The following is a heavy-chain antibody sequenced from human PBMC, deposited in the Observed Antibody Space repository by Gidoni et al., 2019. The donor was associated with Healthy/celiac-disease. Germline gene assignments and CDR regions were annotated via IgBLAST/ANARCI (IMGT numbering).Heavy chain of an antibody. CDR3: ARGYNSGTSNRAFDY. CDR2: INHSGST. J-gene: IGHJ4*02. D-gene: IGHD1-26*01. V-gene: IGHV4-34*01. Sequence: QVQLQQWGAGLLKPSETLSLTCAVYGGSFSGYYWSWIRQPPGKGLEWIGEINHSGSTNYNPSLKSRVTISVDTSKNQFSLKLSSVTAADTAVYYCARGYNSGTSNRAFDYWGQGTLVTVSS. CDR1: GGSFSGYY.